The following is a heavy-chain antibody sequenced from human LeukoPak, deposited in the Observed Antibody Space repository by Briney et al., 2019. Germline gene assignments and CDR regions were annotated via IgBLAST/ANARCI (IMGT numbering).Heavy chain of an antibody. CDR3: AKLYYYGSGSYYKAKYYFDY. D-gene: IGHD3-10*01. CDR2: ISGSGGST. V-gene: IGHV3-23*01. Sequence: GGSLRLSCAASGFTFSSYAMSWVCQAPGKGLEWVSAISGSGGSTYYADSVKGRFTISRDNSKNTLYLQMNSLRAEDTAVYYCAKLYYYGSGSYYKAKYYFDYWGQGTLVTVSS. CDR1: GFTFSSYA. J-gene: IGHJ4*02.